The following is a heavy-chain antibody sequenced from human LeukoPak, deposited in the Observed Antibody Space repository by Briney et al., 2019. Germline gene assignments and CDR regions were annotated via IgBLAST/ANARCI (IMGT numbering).Heavy chain of an antibody. D-gene: IGHD5-12*01. Sequence: SETLSLTCTVSGGSISTYYWSWIRQPPGKGLEWIGYVYYSGSTNYNPSLKSRVTISVDTSKNQFSLKLSSMTAADTAVYYCARDGSGYEGRFDYWGQGTLVTVSS. J-gene: IGHJ4*02. CDR2: VYYSGST. V-gene: IGHV4-59*01. CDR3: ARDGSGYEGRFDY. CDR1: GGSISTYY.